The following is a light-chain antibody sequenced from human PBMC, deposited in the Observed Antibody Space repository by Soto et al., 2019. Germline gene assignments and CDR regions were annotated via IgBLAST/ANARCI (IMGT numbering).Light chain of an antibody. Sequence: DIQMTQSPSTLSASVGDRVTITCRASQSISSWLAWYQQKPGKAPKLLIYDASSLESGVPSRFSGSGSGTEFTLTLSSLQPDDFSTYYCQQYNSYPWTFGQGTKVEIK. J-gene: IGKJ1*01. CDR1: QSISSW. V-gene: IGKV1-5*01. CDR3: QQYNSYPWT. CDR2: DAS.